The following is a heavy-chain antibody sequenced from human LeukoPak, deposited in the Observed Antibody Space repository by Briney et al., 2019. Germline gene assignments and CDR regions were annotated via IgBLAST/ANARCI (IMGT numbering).Heavy chain of an antibody. V-gene: IGHV3-30*04. CDR3: AREGHTSGYCGTFDV. D-gene: IGHD3-22*01. J-gene: IGHJ3*01. CDR2: MSYDGFSK. CDR1: GIAFSNSI. Sequence: GGSLRLSCVASGIAFSNSIMHWVRQAPGKGLEWVSAMSYDGFSKYYADSVKGRLTISRDDSKNTVYLQMKSLRPEDTAVYYCAREGHTSGYCGTFDVWGQGTTVAVS.